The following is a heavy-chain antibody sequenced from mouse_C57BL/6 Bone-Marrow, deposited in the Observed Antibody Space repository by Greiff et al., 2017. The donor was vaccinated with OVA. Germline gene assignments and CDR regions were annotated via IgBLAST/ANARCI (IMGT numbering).Heavy chain of an antibody. CDR2: IYPGDGNT. J-gene: IGHJ2*01. V-gene: IGHV1-82*01. CDR3: AREGASWYDVDD. CDR1: GYAFSSSW. D-gene: IGHD2-14*01. Sequence: QVQLQQSGPELVKPGASVKISCKASGYAFSSSWMNWVKQRPGKGLEWIGRIYPGDGNTNYNGKFKGKSTVTADKSSSTAYMQLNSLTSEDSAVYFCAREGASWYDVDDWGQGTTLTVSS.